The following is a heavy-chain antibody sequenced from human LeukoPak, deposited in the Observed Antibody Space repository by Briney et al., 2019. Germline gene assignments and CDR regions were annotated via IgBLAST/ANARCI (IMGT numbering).Heavy chain of an antibody. D-gene: IGHD5-18*01. CDR2: IFPSSVEI. Sequence: QSGGSLRLSCAASGFTFSDFPMIWVRQAPGKGLEWVSTIFPSSVEIHYADSVKGRFTISRDNSRSTLSLQMDSLRAEDTATYYCATYRQIQVPFEFWGQGPLVTVSS. CDR3: ATYRQIQVPFEF. J-gene: IGHJ4*02. V-gene: IGHV3-23*01. CDR1: GFTFSDFP.